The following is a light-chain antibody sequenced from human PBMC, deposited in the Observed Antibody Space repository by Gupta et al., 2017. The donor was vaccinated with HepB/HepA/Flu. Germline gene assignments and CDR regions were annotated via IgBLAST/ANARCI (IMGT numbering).Light chain of an antibody. CDR1: QRISRY. CDR2: AAS. J-gene: IGKJ1*01. CDR3: QQSHSTPWT. V-gene: IGKV1-39*01. Sequence: DIQMTQSPSSLSASVGDRVTITCRASQRISRYLNWYQQQPGKAPKLLIYAASSLQSGVPSRFSGSGSETEFTLTISRLQPEDFATYYCQQSHSTPWTFGQGTKVEIK.